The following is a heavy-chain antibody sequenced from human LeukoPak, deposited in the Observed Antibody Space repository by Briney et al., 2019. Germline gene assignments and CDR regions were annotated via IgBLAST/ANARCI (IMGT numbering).Heavy chain of an antibody. CDR1: GYSISSGYY. CDR3: ARTLRWLPQASAFDI. CDR2: IYHSGST. J-gene: IGHJ3*02. V-gene: IGHV4-38-2*01. Sequence: SETLSLTCSFSGYSISSGYYWGWIRQPPGQGLEWIGNIYHSGSTYYNPSLKSRVTISVDTSKNQFSLKLSSVTAADTAVYYCARTLRWLPQASAFDIWGQGTMVTVSS. D-gene: IGHD6-19*01.